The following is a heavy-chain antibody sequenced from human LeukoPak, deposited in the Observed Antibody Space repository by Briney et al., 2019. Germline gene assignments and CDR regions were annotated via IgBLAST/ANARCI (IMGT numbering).Heavy chain of an antibody. V-gene: IGHV4-4*02. CDR2: IYHSGST. CDR1: GGSISSSNW. CDR3: ARDPDCSSTSCYGERWFDP. D-gene: IGHD2-2*01. Sequence: SETLSLTCAVSGGSISSSNWWSWVRQPPGKGLEWIGEIYHSGSTNYNPSLKSRVTISVDKSKNQFSLKLSSVTAADTAVYYCARDPDCSSTSCYGERWFDPWGQGTLVTVSS. J-gene: IGHJ5*02.